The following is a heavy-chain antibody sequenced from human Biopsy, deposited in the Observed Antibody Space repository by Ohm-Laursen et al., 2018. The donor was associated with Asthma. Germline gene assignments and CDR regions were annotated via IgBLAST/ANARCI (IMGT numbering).Heavy chain of an antibody. CDR1: GGTFNTYV. J-gene: IGHJ4*02. CDR2: INSVFGTA. V-gene: IGHV1-69*13. D-gene: IGHD2-2*01. CDR3: ARKAGSCISRTCYSLDF. Sequence: SVKVSCKSLGGTFNTYVIGWVRQAPGQGLEWMGGINSVFGTATYPQKFQDRVTITADDSTSTVYMELSSLRSEDTAVYYCARKAGSCISRTCYSLDFWDQGTLVTVSS.